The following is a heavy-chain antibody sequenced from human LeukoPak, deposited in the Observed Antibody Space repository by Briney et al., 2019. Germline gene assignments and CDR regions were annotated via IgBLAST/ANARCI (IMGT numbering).Heavy chain of an antibody. CDR3: AKVTFGGVIVIQALDY. V-gene: IGHV3-30*04. CDR2: ISYDGSNT. Sequence: GRSLRLSCAASGFTFSNYAMYWVRQAPGKGLEWVAVISYDGSNTYYADSVKGRFTISRDNSKNTLYLQMNSLRAEDTAVYYCAKVTFGGVIVIQALDYWGQGTLVTVSS. D-gene: IGHD3-16*02. CDR1: GFTFSNYA. J-gene: IGHJ4*02.